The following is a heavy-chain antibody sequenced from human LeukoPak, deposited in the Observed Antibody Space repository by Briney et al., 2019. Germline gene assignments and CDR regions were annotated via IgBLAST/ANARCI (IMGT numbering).Heavy chain of an antibody. CDR2: ISSSSSYI. CDR3: ARAVGYCSSTSCHRGAFDI. CDR1: GFTFSSYS. V-gene: IGHV3-21*01. Sequence: GGSLRLSCAASGFTFSSYSMNWVRQAPGKGLEWVSSISSSSSYIYYADSVKGRFTTSRDNAKNSLYLQMNSLRAEDTAVYYCARAVGYCSSTSCHRGAFDIWGQGTMVTVSS. D-gene: IGHD2-2*01. J-gene: IGHJ3*02.